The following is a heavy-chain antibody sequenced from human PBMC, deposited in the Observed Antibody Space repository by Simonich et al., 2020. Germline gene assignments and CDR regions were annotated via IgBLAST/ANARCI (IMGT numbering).Heavy chain of an antibody. CDR2: RNTNRGGT. V-gene: IGHV1-2*02. J-gene: IGHJ6*03. D-gene: IGHD7-27*01. CDR3: ARGALTGDYYYMDV. Sequence: QVQLVQSGAVVKKPGASVKVSCKASGYTFTGYYMPWVRQAPGQGLEWMGWRNTNRGGTNYAQKFQGRVTMTRDTSISTAYMELSRLRSDDTAVYYCARGALTGDYYYMDVWGKGTTVTVSS. CDR1: GYTFTGYY.